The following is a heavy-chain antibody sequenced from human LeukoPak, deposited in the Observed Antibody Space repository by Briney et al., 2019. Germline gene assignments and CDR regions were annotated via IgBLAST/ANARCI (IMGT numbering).Heavy chain of an antibody. Sequence: GGSLRLSCAASGSTFSSYSMNWVRQAPGKGLGWVSYISSSSSTIYYADSVKGRFTISRDNAKNSLYLQMNSLRAEDTAVYYCARDDSSGWYVGYYFDYWGQGTLVTVSS. J-gene: IGHJ4*02. CDR1: GSTFSSYS. D-gene: IGHD6-19*01. CDR2: ISSSSSTI. V-gene: IGHV3-48*01. CDR3: ARDDSSGWYVGYYFDY.